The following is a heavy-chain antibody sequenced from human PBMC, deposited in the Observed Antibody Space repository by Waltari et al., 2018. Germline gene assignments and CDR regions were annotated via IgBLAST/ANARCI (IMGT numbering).Heavy chain of an antibody. CDR1: GFNVRGYY. CDR2: VYSGGSI. Sequence: EVQLVESGGGLVQPGGSLRLSCAAAGFNVRGYYMSWVRQAPGRGLECVSMVYSGGSIYYADSVQGRFTISRHKSKNTLYLQMNSLRPEDTAVYYCARGAAVAGSGFDYGGQGTLVTFSS. J-gene: IGHJ4*02. CDR3: ARGAAVAGSGFDY. D-gene: IGHD6-19*01. V-gene: IGHV3-53*04.